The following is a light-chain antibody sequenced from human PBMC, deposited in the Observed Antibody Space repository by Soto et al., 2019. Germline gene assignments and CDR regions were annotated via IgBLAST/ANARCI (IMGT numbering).Light chain of an antibody. Sequence: QSALTQPASVSGSPGPAIAISCTGTSSDVGGYDYVSWYQQHPDKAPKLMIYEVTKRPSGVSNRFSGSKSGNTASLTISGLQPEDEADYYCSSHTSGNTRVFGSGTKLTVL. CDR2: EVT. V-gene: IGLV2-14*01. CDR3: SSHTSGNTRV. J-gene: IGLJ1*01. CDR1: SSDVGGYDY.